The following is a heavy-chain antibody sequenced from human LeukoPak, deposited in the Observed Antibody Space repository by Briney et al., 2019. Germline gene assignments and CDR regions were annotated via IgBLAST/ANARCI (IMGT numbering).Heavy chain of an antibody. Sequence: SETLSLTCTVSGGSISSYYWSWIRQPPGKGLEWIGYIYYSGSTNYNPSLKSRVTISVDTSKNQFSLKLSSVTAADTAVYYCARIYYDSGAYYRPAFDIWGQGTMVSVSS. CDR1: GGSISSYY. J-gene: IGHJ3*02. D-gene: IGHD3-22*01. V-gene: IGHV4-59*08. CDR2: IYYSGST. CDR3: ARIYYDSGAYYRPAFDI.